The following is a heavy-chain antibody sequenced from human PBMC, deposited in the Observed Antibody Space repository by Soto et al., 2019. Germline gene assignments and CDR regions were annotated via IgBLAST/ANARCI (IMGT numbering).Heavy chain of an antibody. CDR2: ISGGGGTT. J-gene: IGHJ6*02. D-gene: IGHD3-22*01. Sequence: PGGSLRLSCAASEFTFSSYAMNWVRQAPGKGLEWVSVISGGGGTTYYADSVKGRFRISRDNSKNTLYLQMNSLRVEDTAVYYCAKGKVAYDNSGLQYFYYFPMNVRGQGTTVTVSS. CDR1: EFTFSSYA. V-gene: IGHV3-23*01. CDR3: AKGKVAYDNSGLQYFYYFPMNV.